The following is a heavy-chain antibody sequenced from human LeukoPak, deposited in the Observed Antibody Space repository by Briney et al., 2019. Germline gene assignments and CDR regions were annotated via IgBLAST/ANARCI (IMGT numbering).Heavy chain of an antibody. CDR3: AKRGYSYGLQYYYYYYMDV. CDR1: GYTFTSYD. J-gene: IGHJ6*03. D-gene: IGHD5-18*01. CDR2: MNPNSGNT. Sequence: ASVKVSCKASGYTFTSYDINWVRQATGQGLEWMGWMNPNSGNTGYAQKFQGRVTMTRSTSISTAYMELSSLRSEDTAVYYCAKRGYSYGLQYYYYYYMDVWGKGTTVTVSS. V-gene: IGHV1-8*01.